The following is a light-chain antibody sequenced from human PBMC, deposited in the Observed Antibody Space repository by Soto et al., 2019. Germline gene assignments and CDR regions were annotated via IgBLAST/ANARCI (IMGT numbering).Light chain of an antibody. CDR2: DAS. CDR3: QQRSNWPGT. Sequence: EIVLTQSPVTLSLSPGQRATLSCRASQSVSSNLAWYQQKPGQAPRLLIYDASTRATGIPARFSGSGSGTDFTLTISSLEPEDFAVYYCQQRSNWPGTFGQGTKVDIK. V-gene: IGKV3-11*01. J-gene: IGKJ1*01. CDR1: QSVSSN.